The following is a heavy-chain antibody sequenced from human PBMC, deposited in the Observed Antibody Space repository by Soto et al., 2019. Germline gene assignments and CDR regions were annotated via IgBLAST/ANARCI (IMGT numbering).Heavy chain of an antibody. CDR1: GGSITSSSYY. CDR3: ARHSKYCGGDCYSRFDY. Sequence: SETLSLTCTVSGGSITSSSYYWGWIRQPPGKGLEWIGSIYYSGSTYYNPSLKSRVTISVDTSKNQFSLKLSSVTAADTAVYYCARHSKYCGGDCYSRFDYWGQGSLVTVSS. CDR2: IYYSGST. V-gene: IGHV4-39*01. J-gene: IGHJ4*02. D-gene: IGHD2-21*02.